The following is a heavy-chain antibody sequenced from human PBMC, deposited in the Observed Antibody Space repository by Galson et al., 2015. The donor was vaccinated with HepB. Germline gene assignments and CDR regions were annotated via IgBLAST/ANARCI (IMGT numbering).Heavy chain of an antibody. CDR3: VRDPPLGTPFDH. V-gene: IGHV3-21*01. Sequence: SLRLSCAASGFTFSSYNMNWVRQAPGKGLEWVASISSGSSYTYYADSLKGRFTVSRDNVKNSLYLQMNSLRAEDTAVYYCVRDPPLGTPFDHWGQGTLVTVSS. J-gene: IGHJ4*02. CDR1: GFTFSSYN. CDR2: ISSGSSYT. D-gene: IGHD7-27*01.